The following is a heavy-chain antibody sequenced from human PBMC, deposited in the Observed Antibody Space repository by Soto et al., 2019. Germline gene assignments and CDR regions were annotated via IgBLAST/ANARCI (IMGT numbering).Heavy chain of an antibody. Sequence: SETLSLTCTVSGGSIRSSSYYWGWVRQPPGKGLEWIGSIYYSGSTYYNPSLKSRVTISVDTSKNQFSLKLSSVTAADTAVYYCARSYYDSSGYYYHYFDYWGQGTLVTVS. D-gene: IGHD3-22*01. J-gene: IGHJ4*02. CDR2: IYYSGST. CDR1: GGSIRSSSYY. CDR3: ARSYYDSSGYYYHYFDY. V-gene: IGHV4-39*01.